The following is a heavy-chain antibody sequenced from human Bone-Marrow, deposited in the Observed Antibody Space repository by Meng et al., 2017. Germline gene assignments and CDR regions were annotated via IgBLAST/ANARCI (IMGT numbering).Heavy chain of an antibody. V-gene: IGHV4-34*01. CDR1: GGSFSDYY. D-gene: IGHD2-2*02. Sequence: QVQLQQWGAGLLKPSETLSLTCAVYGGSFSDYYCIWIRQPPGQGLKWIGEINHNGSTNYNPSLKSRVSISVDTARNEFYLRLSSVTAAETDVYYCARSCSSTSCHNWFHPWGQGILVTVSS. CDR3: ARSCSSTSCHNWFHP. J-gene: IGHJ5*02. CDR2: INHNGST.